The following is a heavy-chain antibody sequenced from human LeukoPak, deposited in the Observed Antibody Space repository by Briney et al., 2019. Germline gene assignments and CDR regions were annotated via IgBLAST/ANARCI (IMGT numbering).Heavy chain of an antibody. D-gene: IGHD2-15*01. J-gene: IGHJ3*02. CDR1: GFTFSSYG. CDR3: AMGVRYCSGGSCYSLYDAFDI. CDR2: ISYDGSIK. V-gene: IGHV3-30*03. Sequence: PGGSLRLSCAASGFTFSSYGMHWVRQAPGKGLEWVAVISYDGSIKYYADSVKGRFTISRDNSKNTLYLQMNSLRAEDTAVYYCAMGVRYCSGGSCYSLYDAFDIWGQGTMVTVSS.